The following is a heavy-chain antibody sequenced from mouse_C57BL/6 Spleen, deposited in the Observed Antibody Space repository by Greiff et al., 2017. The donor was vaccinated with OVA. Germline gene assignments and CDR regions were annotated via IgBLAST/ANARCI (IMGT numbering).Heavy chain of an antibody. CDR1: GYTFTDYE. Sequence: VQLQQSGAELVRPGASVTLSCKASGYTFTDYEMHWVKQTPVHGLEWIGAIDPETGGTAYNQKFKGKAILTADKSSSTAYMELRSLTSEDSAVYYCTENWGCAYWGQGTLVTVSA. J-gene: IGHJ3*01. D-gene: IGHD4-1*01. CDR2: IDPETGGT. CDR3: TENWGCAY. V-gene: IGHV1-15*01.